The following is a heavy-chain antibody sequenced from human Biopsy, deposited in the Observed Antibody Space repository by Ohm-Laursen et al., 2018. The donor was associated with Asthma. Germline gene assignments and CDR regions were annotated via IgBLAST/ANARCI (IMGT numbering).Heavy chain of an antibody. CDR1: GYMFINYA. D-gene: IGHD3-9*01. CDR3: ARTYYDFLTGQVNDAFAM. CDR2: INSDNGNT. J-gene: IGHJ3*02. Sequence: SVKVSCNASGYMFINYAMHWVRQAPGQRLEWMGWINSDNGNTKYSQNFQGRVTIIRDTSASTSYMELSSLRSEDTAVYYCARTYYDFLTGQVNDAFAMWGQGTMVTVSS. V-gene: IGHV1-3*01.